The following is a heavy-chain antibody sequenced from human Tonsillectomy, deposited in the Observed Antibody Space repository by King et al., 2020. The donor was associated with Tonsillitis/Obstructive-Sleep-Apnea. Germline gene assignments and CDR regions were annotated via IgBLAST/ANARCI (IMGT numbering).Heavy chain of an antibody. D-gene: IGHD2-15*01. Sequence: DVQLVESGGGLVKPGGSLRLSRAASGFTLSSYSMNWVRQAPGKGLEWVSSISSSSNYIYYADSVKGRFTISRDNAKNSLYLQMSSLRAEDTAVYYCARVVVSGASWGQGTLVTVSS. V-gene: IGHV3-21*01. CDR2: ISSSSNYI. CDR1: GFTLSSYS. CDR3: ARVVVSGAS. J-gene: IGHJ4*02.